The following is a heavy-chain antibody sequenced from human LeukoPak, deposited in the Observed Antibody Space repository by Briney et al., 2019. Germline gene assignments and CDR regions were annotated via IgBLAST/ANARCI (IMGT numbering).Heavy chain of an antibody. CDR2: QYYSGAT. CDR3: ARVGSLEWLEGYYFDY. CDR1: GGSMNPYY. Sequence: PSETLSLTCSVSGGSMNPYYWNWIRQPPGKGLEWIGYQYYSGATDYNPSLKSRVTISVDTSKNQFSLKLSSVTAADTAVYYCARVGSLEWLEGYYFDYWGQGTLVTVSS. D-gene: IGHD3-3*01. J-gene: IGHJ4*02. V-gene: IGHV4-59*01.